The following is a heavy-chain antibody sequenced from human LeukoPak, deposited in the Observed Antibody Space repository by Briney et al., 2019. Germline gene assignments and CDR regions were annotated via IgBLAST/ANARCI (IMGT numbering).Heavy chain of an antibody. V-gene: IGHV1-18*04. J-gene: IGHJ4*02. D-gene: IGHD6-19*01. Sequence: GASVKVSCKASGYTFTDYYIHWVRQAPGQGLEWMGWISAYNGNTNYAQKLQGRVTMTTDTSTSTAYMELSSLRSADTAVFYCARDHQFWGIAVADTFDYWGQGTLVTVSS. CDR2: ISAYNGNT. CDR3: ARDHQFWGIAVADTFDY. CDR1: GYTFTDYY.